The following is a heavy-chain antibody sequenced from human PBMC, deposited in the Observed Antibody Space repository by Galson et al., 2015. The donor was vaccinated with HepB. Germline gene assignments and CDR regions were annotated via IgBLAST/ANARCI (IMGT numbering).Heavy chain of an antibody. Sequence: SLRLSCAASGFTFSSYAMHWVRQAPGKGLEWVAVISYDGSNKYYADSVKGRFTISRDNSKNTLYLQMNSLRAEDTAVYHCARAGILTGYYYYYYYGMDVWGQGTTVTVSS. CDR2: ISYDGSNK. CDR3: ARAGILTGYYYYYYYGMDV. CDR1: GFTFSSYA. J-gene: IGHJ6*02. D-gene: IGHD3-9*01. V-gene: IGHV3-30*04.